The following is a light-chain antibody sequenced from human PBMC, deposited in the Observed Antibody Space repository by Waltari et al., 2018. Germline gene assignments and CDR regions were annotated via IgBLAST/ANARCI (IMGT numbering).Light chain of an antibody. J-gene: IGKJ5*01. CDR3: QQLNSYSLIT. CDR2: DAS. Sequence: DIQMTQSPSLLSASVGDRVTITCQASQDISYYLNWYQQKPGKAPKLLIYDASTLETGVPSRFSGSGSGTEFTLTISDLQPEDFTTYYCQQLNSYSLITFGQGTRLEIK. V-gene: IGKV1-9*01. CDR1: QDISYY.